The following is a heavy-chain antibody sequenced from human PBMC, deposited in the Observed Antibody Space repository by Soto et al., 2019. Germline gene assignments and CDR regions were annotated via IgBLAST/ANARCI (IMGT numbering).Heavy chain of an antibody. D-gene: IGHD1-7*01. CDR2: IKQDGSEK. CDR3: ARGITGTTFDRIYYYYYYMDV. J-gene: IGHJ6*03. Sequence: GGSLRLSCAASGFTFSSYWMSWVRQAPGKGLEWVANIKQDGSEKYYVDSVKGRFTISRDNAKNSLYLQMNSLRAEDTAVYYCARGITGTTFDRIYYYYYYMDVWGKGTTVTVSS. CDR1: GFTFSSYW. V-gene: IGHV3-7*01.